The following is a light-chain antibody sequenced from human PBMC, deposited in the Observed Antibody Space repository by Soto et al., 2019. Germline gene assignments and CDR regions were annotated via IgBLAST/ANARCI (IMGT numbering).Light chain of an antibody. CDR2: AAS. J-gene: IGKJ4*02. Sequence: RMTTSPAALSASVCDRVTXXCRASQGISSYLAWYQQKPGKAPKLLIYAASTLLSGVPSRFSGSGSGTDFTLTISGLQAEDVATYYCQKYYTAPLTFGGGTKVDIK. CDR3: QKYYTAPLT. CDR1: QGISSY. V-gene: IGKV1-27*01.